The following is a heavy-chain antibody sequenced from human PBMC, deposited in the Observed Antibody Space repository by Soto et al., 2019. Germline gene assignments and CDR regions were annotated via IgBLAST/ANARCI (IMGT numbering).Heavy chain of an antibody. D-gene: IGHD3-16*01. Sequence: QMQLVQSGAEVKKTGSSVKVSCKASGYTFTYRYLHWVRQAPGQALEWMGWITPFNGNTNYAQKFQDIVTITSDRSMSTAYMELSSLRSEDTAMYYCATLGVERGFSPWGQGTLVTVSS. V-gene: IGHV1-45*02. CDR3: ATLGVERGFSP. J-gene: IGHJ5*02. CDR2: ITPFNGNT. CDR1: GYTFTYRY.